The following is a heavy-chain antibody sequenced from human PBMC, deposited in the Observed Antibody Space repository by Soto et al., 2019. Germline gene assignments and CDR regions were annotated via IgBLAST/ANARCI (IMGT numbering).Heavy chain of an antibody. CDR1: GFTFSSYA. CDR3: ARRNWNYGAFDT. CDR2: ISGSGSST. V-gene: IGHV3-23*01. J-gene: IGHJ3*02. D-gene: IGHD1-7*01. Sequence: GGSLRLSCAASGFTFSSYAMSWVRQAPGKGLEWVSGISGSGSSTYYADSVKGRFTISRDNSKNTLYLQVNSLRADDTAVYYCARRNWNYGAFDTWGQGTLVTVSS.